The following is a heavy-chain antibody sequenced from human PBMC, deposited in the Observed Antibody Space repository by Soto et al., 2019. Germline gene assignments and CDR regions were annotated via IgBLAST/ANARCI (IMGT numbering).Heavy chain of an antibody. J-gene: IGHJ5*02. D-gene: IGHD3-9*01. CDR2: IYHSGST. Sequence: PSETLSLTCAVSGGSISSTNWWSWVRQPPGKGLEWIGEIYHSGSTNYNPSLKSRVTISVDTSKNQFSLKLSSVTAADTAVYYCARDRTDVLRYFDWSPRRDWFEPWGQGTLVTLSS. V-gene: IGHV4-4*02. CDR1: GGSISSTNW. CDR3: ARDRTDVLRYFDWSPRRDWFEP.